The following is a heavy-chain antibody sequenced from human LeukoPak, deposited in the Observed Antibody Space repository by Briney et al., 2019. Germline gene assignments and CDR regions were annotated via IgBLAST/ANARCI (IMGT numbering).Heavy chain of an antibody. Sequence: SETLSLTCTVSGGSISSGDYYWSWIRQPPGKGLEWIGYIYYSGSTYYNPSLKSRVTISVDTSKNQFSLKLSSVTAADTAVYYCARSLVEDGSLPYWGQGTLVTVSS. CDR2: IYYSGST. CDR1: GGSISSGDYY. D-gene: IGHD2-15*01. CDR3: ARSLVEDGSLPY. J-gene: IGHJ4*02. V-gene: IGHV4-30-4*01.